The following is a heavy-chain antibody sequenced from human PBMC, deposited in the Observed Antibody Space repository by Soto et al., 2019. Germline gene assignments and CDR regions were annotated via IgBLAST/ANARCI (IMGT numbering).Heavy chain of an antibody. CDR2: INTGNGNT. CDR3: ARPKDYDDCLDL. D-gene: IGHD3-22*01. V-gene: IGHV1-3*04. J-gene: IGHJ4*02. CDR1: GYAFTRFT. Sequence: QAQLVQSGAEVQKPGASVKVSWKASGYAFTRFTIHWVRQAPGQRLEWMGSINTGNGNTRFLQKFQGRVTFTRDTSANTAYMELSSLISEDTAVYYCARPKDYDDCLDLWGQGTLVTVSS.